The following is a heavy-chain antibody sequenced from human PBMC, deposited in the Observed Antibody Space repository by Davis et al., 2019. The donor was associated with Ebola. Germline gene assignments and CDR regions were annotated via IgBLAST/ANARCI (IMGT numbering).Heavy chain of an antibody. V-gene: IGHV1-3*01. CDR1: GYIFTSYA. Sequence: AASVKVSCKASGYIFTSYAIHWVRQAPGQRLEWMGWINAGNGDTKYSQKFRGRVTITRDTSASTSYMELSSLRSEDTAVYYCARSKYYDFWSGYPPFDYWGQGTLVTVSS. CDR2: INAGNGDT. D-gene: IGHD3-3*01. J-gene: IGHJ4*02. CDR3: ARSKYYDFWSGYPPFDY.